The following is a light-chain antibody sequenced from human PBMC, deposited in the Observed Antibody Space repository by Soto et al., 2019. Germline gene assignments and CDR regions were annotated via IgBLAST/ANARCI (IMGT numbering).Light chain of an antibody. V-gene: IGKV1-5*01. CDR1: QSIRSW. Sequence: IEVTQPTTIVLAFVLPRVTITCRASQSIRSWLAWYQQKPGKAPKLLIYDAYSLESGVPSRFSGSASGTDFTLTINKLQPEDFATYYCQQSYSTPRTFGQGTKVDI. J-gene: IGKJ1*01. CDR3: QQSYSTPRT. CDR2: DAY.